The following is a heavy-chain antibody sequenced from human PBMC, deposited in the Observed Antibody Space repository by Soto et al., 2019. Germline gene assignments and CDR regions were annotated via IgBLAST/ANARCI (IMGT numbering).Heavy chain of an antibody. Sequence: SETLSLTCTVSCGSISSRSYYWGWIRQPPGKGLEWIGSIYYSGSTYFNPSLKSRITISVDTSNNQFFLTLSSVTAPDTAVYYCASHDYNNYGQRIDSWGQGNLVTVSS. CDR1: CGSISSRSYY. J-gene: IGHJ4*02. V-gene: IGHV4-39*01. D-gene: IGHD4-4*01. CDR2: IYYSGST. CDR3: ASHDYNNYGQRIDS.